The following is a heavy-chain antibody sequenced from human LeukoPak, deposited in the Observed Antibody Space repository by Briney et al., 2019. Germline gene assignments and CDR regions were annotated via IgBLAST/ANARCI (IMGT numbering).Heavy chain of an antibody. Sequence: GESLKISCVASGFTFSDHYMSWIRQAPGKGLEWASYIHGSGNPIYYADSVKGRFTISRDNAKNSLYLQMNSLGAEDTAFYYCARGHYGLDYWGQGTLVTVSS. CDR3: ARGHYGLDY. CDR1: GFTFSDHY. D-gene: IGHD3-10*01. CDR2: IHGSGNPI. V-gene: IGHV3-11*04. J-gene: IGHJ4*02.